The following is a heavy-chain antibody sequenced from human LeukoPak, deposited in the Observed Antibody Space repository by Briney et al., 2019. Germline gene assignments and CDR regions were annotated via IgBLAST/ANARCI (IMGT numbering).Heavy chain of an antibody. V-gene: IGHV4-31*03. J-gene: IGHJ4*02. CDR1: GDSISKGKHY. CDR2: IYYSGST. CDR3: ARDSGYGSTDY. D-gene: IGHD3-10*01. Sequence: SQTLSLTCTVSGDSISKGKHYWSWIRQHPGKGLEWIGYIYYSGSTYYNPSLKSRVTISVDTSKNQFSLKLSSVTAADTAVYYCARDSGYGSTDYWGQGTLVTVST.